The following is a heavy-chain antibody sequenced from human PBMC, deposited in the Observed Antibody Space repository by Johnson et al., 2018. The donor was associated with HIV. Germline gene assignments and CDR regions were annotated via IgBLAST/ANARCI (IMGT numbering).Heavy chain of an antibody. CDR1: GFTFSSYG. D-gene: IGHD6-25*01. CDR3: AKDEIAAPLAFDI. CDR2: ISSDGSNK. Sequence: QVQLVESGGGVVQPGRSLRLSCAASGFTFSSYGMHWVRQAPGKGLEWVAVISSDGSNKYYADSVKGRFTIPRDNSKNTLYLQMNSLRAEDTAVYYCAKDEIAAPLAFDIWGQGTMVTVSS. J-gene: IGHJ3*02. V-gene: IGHV3-30*18.